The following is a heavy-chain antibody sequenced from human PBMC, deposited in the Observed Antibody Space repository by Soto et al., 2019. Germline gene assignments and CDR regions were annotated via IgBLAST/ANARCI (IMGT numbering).Heavy chain of an antibody. Sequence: EVQLLESGGGLVQPGGSLRLSCAASGFTFSSYAMSWVRQAPGKGLEWVSAISGSGGSTYYADSVKGRFTISRDNSKNTLYLQMNSLRDEDTAVYYCAKGGGYCSSTSCYVEDYYYYYMDVWGKGTTVTVSS. V-gene: IGHV3-23*01. J-gene: IGHJ6*03. CDR1: GFTFSSYA. D-gene: IGHD2-2*03. CDR3: AKGGGYCSSTSCYVEDYYYYYMDV. CDR2: ISGSGGST.